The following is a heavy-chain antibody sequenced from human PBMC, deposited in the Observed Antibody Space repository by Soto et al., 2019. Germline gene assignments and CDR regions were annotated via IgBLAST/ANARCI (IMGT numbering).Heavy chain of an antibody. Sequence: QVQLVQSGAEVKKPGSSVKVSCKASGGTFSSYAISWVRQAPGQGLEWMGGIIPIVGTANYAQKFQGRVTITADESTSTDYRELSSLRSEDTAVYYCACTGYSRSWSPFDYWGQGTLVTVSS. CDR1: GGTFSSYA. D-gene: IGHD6-13*01. CDR3: ACTGYSRSWSPFDY. CDR2: IIPIVGTA. J-gene: IGHJ4*02. V-gene: IGHV1-69*01.